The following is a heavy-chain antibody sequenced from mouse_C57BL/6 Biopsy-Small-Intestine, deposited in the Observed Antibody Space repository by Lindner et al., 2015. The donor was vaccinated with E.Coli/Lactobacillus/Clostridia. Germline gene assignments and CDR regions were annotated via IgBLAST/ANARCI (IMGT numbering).Heavy chain of an antibody. Sequence: VQPKGRLKLSLCSLWIHLQHLCHVLDPPGSRKGFGMGCSHQSKSRNYATXFADSVKDRFTISRDDSQSMLHLQMNNLKTEDTAMYYCVRGDYDGSYLFAYWGQGTLVTVSA. V-gene: IGHV10-3*01. D-gene: IGHD1-1*01. CDR1: IHLQHLC. CDR2: QSKSRNYAT. CDR3: VRGDYDGSYLFAY. J-gene: IGHJ3*01.